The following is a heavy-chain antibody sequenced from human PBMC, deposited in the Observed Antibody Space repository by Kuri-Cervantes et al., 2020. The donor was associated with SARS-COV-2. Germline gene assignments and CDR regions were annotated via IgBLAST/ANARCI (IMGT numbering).Heavy chain of an antibody. CDR2: SSTYNGYT. V-gene: IGHV1-18*01. Sequence: ASVKVSCKASGYTFNTYGISWVRQAPGQGLEWMGWSSTYNGYTNYEQKFQGRVTMTTDTSTSTAYMELRSLRSDDTAVYYCARVGATYFYSMNVWGQGTTVTVSS. D-gene: IGHD1-26*01. CDR1: GYTFNTYG. J-gene: IGHJ6*02. CDR3: ARVGATYFYSMNV.